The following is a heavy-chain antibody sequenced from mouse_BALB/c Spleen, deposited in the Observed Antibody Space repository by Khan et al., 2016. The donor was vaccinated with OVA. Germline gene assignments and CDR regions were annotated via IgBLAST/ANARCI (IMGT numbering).Heavy chain of an antibody. D-gene: IGHD1-2*01. Sequence: VQLQESGAELARPGASVKLSCKASGYTFTDYYINWVKQRTGQGLEWIGEISPGSGDTYYNEKFKGKATLTADKSSSTAYMQLSSLTSEASAVDCCARRNYFGYTFAYWGQGTLVTVAA. CDR3: ARRNYFGYTFAY. CDR1: GYTFTDYY. V-gene: IGHV1-77*01. J-gene: IGHJ3*01. CDR2: ISPGSGDT.